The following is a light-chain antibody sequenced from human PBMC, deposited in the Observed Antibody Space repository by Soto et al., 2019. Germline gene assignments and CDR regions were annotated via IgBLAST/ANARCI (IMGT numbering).Light chain of an antibody. CDR3: QQYHNWWT. CDR2: GAS. Sequence: ELVLTQSPGTLSLSPGERATLSCRASQSVSSSYLAWYQQKPGQAPRLLIYGASSRATGIPDRFSGSGSGTGFTLTSSSLQSEDFAVYYCQQYHNWWTFGQGTKVDIK. CDR1: QSVSSSY. J-gene: IGKJ1*01. V-gene: IGKV3-20*01.